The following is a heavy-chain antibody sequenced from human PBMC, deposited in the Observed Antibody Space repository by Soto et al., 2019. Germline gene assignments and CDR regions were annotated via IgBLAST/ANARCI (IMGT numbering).Heavy chain of an antibody. D-gene: IGHD4-4*01. J-gene: IGHJ5*02. V-gene: IGHV5-51*01. CDR3: ARLVSLLQPIDA. CDR1: GYSSSNYL. Sequence: PXESLKITLQTSGYSSSNYLGVWVRQMPGGGLEWLSLMFPRDFDVRYRPSFVGQVTISADRSTATAFLQWRSLDASDSALYFCARLVSLLQPIDAWAQGTPVTVSS. CDR2: MFPRDFDV.